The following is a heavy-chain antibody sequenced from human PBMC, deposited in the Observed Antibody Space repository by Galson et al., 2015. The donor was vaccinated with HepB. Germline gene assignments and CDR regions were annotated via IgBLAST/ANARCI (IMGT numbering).Heavy chain of an antibody. CDR1: GGSISSGGYS. V-gene: IGHV4-30-2*01. Sequence: TLSLTCAVSGGSISSGGYSWSWIRQPPGKGLEWIGYIYHSGSTYYNPSLKSRVTISVDRSKNQFSLNLTSVTAADTAVYYCARSDYYDSSAFPSGWGQGTLVTVSS. D-gene: IGHD3-22*01. CDR3: ARSDYYDSSAFPSG. J-gene: IGHJ4*02. CDR2: IYHSGST.